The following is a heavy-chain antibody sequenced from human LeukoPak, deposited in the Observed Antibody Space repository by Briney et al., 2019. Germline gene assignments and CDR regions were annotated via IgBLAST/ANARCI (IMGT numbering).Heavy chain of an antibody. J-gene: IGHJ4*02. D-gene: IGHD3-22*01. Sequence: PGGSLRLSCATSGFSFSSYAMSWIRQPPGKGLEWIGYIYYSGSTNYDPSLKSRVTISVDTSKNQFSLKLSSVTAADTAVYYCARDGGSYDSPFDYWGQGTLVTVSS. CDR1: GFSFSSYA. CDR2: IYYSGST. V-gene: IGHV4-59*01. CDR3: ARDGGSYDSPFDY.